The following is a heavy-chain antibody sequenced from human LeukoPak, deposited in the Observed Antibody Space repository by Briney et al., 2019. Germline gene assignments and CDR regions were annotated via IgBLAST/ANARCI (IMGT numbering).Heavy chain of an antibody. Sequence: SSETLSLTCTVSGGSISPYYWSWIRQPPGKGLEWIAYIFHNGKTNYNPSLKSRVTISLDTSKKEFSLKVSSVTAADTAVYYCARGGYYYMDVWGKGTTVTVSS. CDR2: IFHNGKT. CDR1: GGSISPYY. V-gene: IGHV4-59*01. J-gene: IGHJ6*03. CDR3: ARGGYYYMDV.